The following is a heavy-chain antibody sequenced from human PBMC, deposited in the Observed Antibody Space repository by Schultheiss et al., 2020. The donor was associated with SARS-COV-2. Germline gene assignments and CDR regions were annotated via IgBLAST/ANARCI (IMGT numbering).Heavy chain of an antibody. Sequence: SETLSLTCTVSGGSISSYYWSWIRQPPGKGLEWIGRIYTSGSTNYNPSLKSRVTMSVDTSKNQFSLKLSSVAAADTAVYYCARDFRGGYCSSTSCPGGMDVWGQGTTVTVSS. J-gene: IGHJ6*02. V-gene: IGHV4-4*07. CDR2: IYTSGST. CDR1: GGSISSYY. CDR3: ARDFRGGYCSSTSCPGGMDV. D-gene: IGHD2-2*01.